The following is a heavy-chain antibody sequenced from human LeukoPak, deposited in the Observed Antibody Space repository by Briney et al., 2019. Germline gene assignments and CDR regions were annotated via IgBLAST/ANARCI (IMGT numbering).Heavy chain of an antibody. CDR2: INSDGSST. Sequence: GGSLRLSCAASGFTFSIYWVHWVRQAPGKGLVWVSSINSDGSSTSYADSAKGRFTISRDNAKHTLYLQMNTLRAEDTAVYYCSSLDYWGHGTPVTVSS. CDR1: GFTFSIYW. V-gene: IGHV3-74*01. CDR3: SSLDY. J-gene: IGHJ4*01.